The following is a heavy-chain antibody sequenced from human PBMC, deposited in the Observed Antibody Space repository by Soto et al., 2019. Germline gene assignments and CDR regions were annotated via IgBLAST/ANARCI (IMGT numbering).Heavy chain of an antibody. CDR3: ARRVAAIGP. Sequence: SETLSLTCTVPGDSISSYYWSWIRQPPGKGLEWIGYIYYSGSTNYNPSLKSRVTISVDTPKNKFSLKLTSVTAADTAVYYCARRVAAIGPWCQANLVTVS. V-gene: IGHV4-59*01. J-gene: IGHJ5*02. D-gene: IGHD5-12*01. CDR2: IYYSGST. CDR1: GDSISSYY.